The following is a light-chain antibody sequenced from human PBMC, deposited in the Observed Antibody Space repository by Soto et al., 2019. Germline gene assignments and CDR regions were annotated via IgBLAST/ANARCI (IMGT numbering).Light chain of an antibody. Sequence: QSVLTQPPSVSGAPGQRVTISCTGSSSHYDVHWYQQLPGTAPKLLIYDNINRPSGVPDRFSGSKSGTSASLAITGLQAEDEADYYCQSYDSRLSGYVFGPGTKVTVL. V-gene: IGLV1-40*01. CDR2: DNI. CDR1: SSHYD. CDR3: QSYDSRLSGYV. J-gene: IGLJ1*01.